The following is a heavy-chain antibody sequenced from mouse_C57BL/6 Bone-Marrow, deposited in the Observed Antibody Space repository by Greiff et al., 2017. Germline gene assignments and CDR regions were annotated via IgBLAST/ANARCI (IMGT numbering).Heavy chain of an antibody. D-gene: IGHD3-2*02. Sequence: EVQLQQSGPELVKPGASVKISCKASGYSFTGYYMNWVKQSPEKSLEWIGEINPSTGGTTYNQKFKAKATLTVDKSSSTAYMQLKSLTSEDSAVYYCARRTAQRFADWGQGTLVTVSA. CDR2: INPSTGGT. CDR1: GYSFTGYY. V-gene: IGHV1-42*01. CDR3: ARRTAQRFAD. J-gene: IGHJ3*01.